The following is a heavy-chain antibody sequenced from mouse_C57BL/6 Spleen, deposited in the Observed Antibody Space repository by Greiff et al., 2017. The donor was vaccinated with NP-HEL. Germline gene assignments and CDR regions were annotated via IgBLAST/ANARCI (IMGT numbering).Heavy chain of an antibody. Sequence: EVQLVESVAELVRPGASVKLSCTASGFNIKNTYMHWVKQRPEQGLEWIGRIDPANGNTKYAPKFQGKATITADTSSNTAYLQLSSLTSEDTAIYYCARYSLDITTVVATDYWGQGTTLTVSA. CDR2: IDPANGNT. CDR1: GFNIKNTY. D-gene: IGHD1-1*01. V-gene: IGHV14-3*01. CDR3: ARYSLDITTVVATDY. J-gene: IGHJ2*01.